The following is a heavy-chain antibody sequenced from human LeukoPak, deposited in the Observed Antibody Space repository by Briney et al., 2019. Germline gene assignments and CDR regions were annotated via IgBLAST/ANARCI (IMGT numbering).Heavy chain of an antibody. D-gene: IGHD4-17*01. CDR2: IYYRGST. CDR1: GGPINNYY. Sequence: SETLSLTCTVSGGPINNYYWSWIRQPPGKGLEWIGYIYYRGSTNYNPSLKSRVTFSVDTSKNQFSLKLNSVTAADTAVYYCARGGDYGDLRYFDYWGQGTLVTVSS. J-gene: IGHJ4*02. V-gene: IGHV4-59*01. CDR3: ARGGDYGDLRYFDY.